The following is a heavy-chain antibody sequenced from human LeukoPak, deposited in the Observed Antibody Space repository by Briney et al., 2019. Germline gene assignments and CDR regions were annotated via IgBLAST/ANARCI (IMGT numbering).Heavy chain of an antibody. CDR1: GFTFSSYS. V-gene: IGHV3-21*01. CDR2: ISSSSSYI. Sequence: GGSLRLSCAASGFTFSSYSMNWVRQAPGKGLEWVSSISSSSSYIYYAGSVKGRFTISRDNAKNSLYLQMNSLRAEDTAVYYCARGPNLVGATYNWFDPWGQGTLVTVSS. CDR3: ARGPNLVGATYNWFDP. J-gene: IGHJ5*02. D-gene: IGHD1-26*01.